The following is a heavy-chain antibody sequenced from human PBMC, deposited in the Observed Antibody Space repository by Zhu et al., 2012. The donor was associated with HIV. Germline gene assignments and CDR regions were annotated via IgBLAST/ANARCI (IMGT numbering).Heavy chain of an antibody. Sequence: QVQLQQWGAGLLKPSETLSLTCAVYGGSFSNYYWSWIRQAPGKGLEWIGEINHSGTINYNPSLKSRVTISVDTSKNQFSLTVTSVTAADTALYYCVRGRIKTXMIIVVSSGAFDIWGQGTMVIVSS. CDR2: INHSGTI. D-gene: IGHD3-22*01. J-gene: IGHJ3*02. CDR3: VRGRIKTXMIIVVSSGAFDI. V-gene: IGHV4-34*01. CDR1: GGSFSNYY.